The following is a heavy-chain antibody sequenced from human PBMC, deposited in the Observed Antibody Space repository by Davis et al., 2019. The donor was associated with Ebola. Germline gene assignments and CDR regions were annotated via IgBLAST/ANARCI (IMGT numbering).Heavy chain of an antibody. CDR1: GFTFSSYS. Sequence: GESLKISCAASGFTFSSYSMNWVRQAPGKGLECVSYISSSSSTISYADSVKGRFTISRDNAKNLLFLQMNSLRDEDTAVYYCARGFLRVDYWGQETLVTVSS. V-gene: IGHV3-48*02. CDR2: ISSSSSTI. CDR3: ARGFLRVDY. J-gene: IGHJ4*02.